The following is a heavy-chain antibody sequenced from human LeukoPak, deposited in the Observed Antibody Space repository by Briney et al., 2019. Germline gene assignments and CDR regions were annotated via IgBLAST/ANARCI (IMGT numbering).Heavy chain of an antibody. CDR3: ARAPSDYDILTGYQYYYYMDV. J-gene: IGHJ6*03. V-gene: IGHV3-21*01. D-gene: IGHD3-9*01. CDR2: ISSSSSYI. CDR1: GVTFSRYS. Sequence: GGSLRLSCAASGVTFSRYSMKWVRQAAGKGMGWVSSISSSSSYIYYAASVKGRFTISRDNAKNSLYLQMNSLRAEDTAVYYCARAPSDYDILTGYQYYYYMDVWGKGTTVTVSS.